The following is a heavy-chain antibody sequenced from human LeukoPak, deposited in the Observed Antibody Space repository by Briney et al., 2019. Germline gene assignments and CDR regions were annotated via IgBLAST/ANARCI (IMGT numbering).Heavy chain of an antibody. V-gene: IGHV1-2*02. CDR2: INPNSGDT. CDR3: ARDPNAFDI. J-gene: IGHJ3*02. CDR1: GYTFTAYF. Sequence: GASVKVSCKASGYTFTAYFMHWVRQAPGQGLEWMGWINPNSGDTNYAQNFQGRVTMTRDTSISTAYMDLSRLRSDDTAVYYCARDPNAFDIWGQGTMVTVSS.